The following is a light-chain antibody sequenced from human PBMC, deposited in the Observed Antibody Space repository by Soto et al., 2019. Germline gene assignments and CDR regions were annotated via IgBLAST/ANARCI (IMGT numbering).Light chain of an antibody. V-gene: IGLV2-14*03. CDR1: SNDAGGYNY. CDR3: SSFSSSSTLV. Sequence: QSVLTQPASVSGSPGQSITISCTGTSNDAGGYNYVSWFQQHPGKAPKLLIYDVTNRPSGVSNRFSGSKSGNTASLTISGLQAEDEADYYCSSFSSSSTLVFGGGTKVTVL. CDR2: DVT. J-gene: IGLJ2*01.